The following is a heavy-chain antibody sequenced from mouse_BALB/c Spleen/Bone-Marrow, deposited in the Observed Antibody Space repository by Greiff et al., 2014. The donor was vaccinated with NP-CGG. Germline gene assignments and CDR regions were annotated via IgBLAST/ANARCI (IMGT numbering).Heavy chain of an antibody. Sequence: VQLKESGGGLVQPGGSMKLSCVASGFTFSNYWMTWVRQSPEKGLEWVAEIRLKSNNYATHYAESVKGRFTISRDDSKSSVYLQMNNLRTEDTGIYYCTRVLRNFDYWGQGTTLTVSS. D-gene: IGHD1-1*01. CDR3: TRVLRNFDY. CDR1: GFTFSNYW. CDR2: IRLKSNNYAT. J-gene: IGHJ2*01. V-gene: IGHV6-6*02.